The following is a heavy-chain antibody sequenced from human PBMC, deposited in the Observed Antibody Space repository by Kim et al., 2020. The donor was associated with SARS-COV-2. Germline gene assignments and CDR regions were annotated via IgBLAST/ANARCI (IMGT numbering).Heavy chain of an antibody. J-gene: IGHJ3*02. Sequence: DSVKGRFTISRDNAKNSLYLQMNSLRAEDTALYYCAKAIWFGELGNAFDIWGQGTMVTVSS. CDR3: AKAIWFGELGNAFDI. V-gene: IGHV3-9*01. D-gene: IGHD3-10*01.